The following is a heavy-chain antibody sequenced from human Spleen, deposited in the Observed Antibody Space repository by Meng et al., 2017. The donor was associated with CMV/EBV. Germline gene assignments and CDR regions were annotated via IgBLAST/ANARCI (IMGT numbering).Heavy chain of an antibody. D-gene: IGHD1-26*01. J-gene: IGHJ4*02. CDR3: AKARLIMNSGSYSPSDY. Sequence: ASVKVSCKASGNSFSGYYMHWVRQSPGQGLEWMGWMNPNSGNTGYAQKFQGRVTMTRNTSISTAYMELSSLRAEDTAVYYCAKARLIMNSGSYSPSDYWGQGTLVTVSS. CDR2: MNPNSGNT. CDR1: GNSFSGYY. V-gene: IGHV1-8*02.